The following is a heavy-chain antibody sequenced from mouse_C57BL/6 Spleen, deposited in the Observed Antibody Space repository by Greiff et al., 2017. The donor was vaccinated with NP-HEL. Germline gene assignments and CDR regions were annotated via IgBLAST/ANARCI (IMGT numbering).Heavy chain of an antibody. V-gene: IGHV14-4*01. Sequence: EVQLQQSGAELVRPGASVKLSCTASGFNITDDYMHWVKQRPEQGLEWIGWIDPENGDTEYASKFQGKATITADTSSNTAYLQLSSLTSEDTAVYYCTTGGVRRRGPADWYFDVWGTGTTVTVYS. D-gene: IGHD2-14*01. J-gene: IGHJ1*03. CDR3: TTGGVRRRGPADWYFDV. CDR1: GFNITDDY. CDR2: IDPENGDT.